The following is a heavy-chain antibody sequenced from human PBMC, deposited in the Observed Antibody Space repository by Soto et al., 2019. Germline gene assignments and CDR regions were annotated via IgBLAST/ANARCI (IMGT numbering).Heavy chain of an antibody. Sequence: GGSLRLSCAASGFTFSSYAMSWVRQAPGKGLEWVSAISGSGGSTYYADSVKGRFTISRDNSKNTLYLQMNSLRAEDTAVYYCAPNYPHYDNLTGYFDYWGQGTLVTVSS. CDR3: APNYPHYDNLTGYFDY. CDR2: ISGSGGST. J-gene: IGHJ4*02. V-gene: IGHV3-23*01. D-gene: IGHD3-9*01. CDR1: GFTFSSYA.